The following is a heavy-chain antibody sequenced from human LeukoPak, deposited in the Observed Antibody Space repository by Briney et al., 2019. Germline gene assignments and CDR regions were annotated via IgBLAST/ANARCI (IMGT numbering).Heavy chain of an antibody. CDR1: GGSFSGYY. D-gene: IGHD6-6*01. CDR2: INHSGST. V-gene: IGHV4-34*01. CDR3: ARGENSSSDWYFDL. J-gene: IGHJ2*01. Sequence: PSETLSLTCAVYGGSFSGYYWSWIRQPPGKGLEWIGEINHSGSTNYNPSLKSRVTISVDTSKNQFSLKLSSVTAADTAVYYCARGENSSSDWYFDLWGRGTLVTVSS.